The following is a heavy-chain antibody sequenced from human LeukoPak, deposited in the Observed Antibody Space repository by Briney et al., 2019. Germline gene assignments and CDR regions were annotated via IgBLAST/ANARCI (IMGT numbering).Heavy chain of an antibody. D-gene: IGHD2-21*02. CDR3: AKVLVTAISPFDY. V-gene: IGHV3-30*18. CDR2: ISYDGSNK. CDR1: GFTFSSYG. Sequence: GGSLRLSCAASGFTFSSYGMHWVRQAPGKGLEWVAVISYDGSNKYYADSVKGRFTISRDHSKNTLYLQMNSLRAEDTAVYYCAKVLVTAISPFDYWGQGTLVTVSS. J-gene: IGHJ4*02.